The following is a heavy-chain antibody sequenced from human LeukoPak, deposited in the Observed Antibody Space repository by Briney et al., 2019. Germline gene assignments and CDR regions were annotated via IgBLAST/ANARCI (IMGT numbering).Heavy chain of an antibody. V-gene: IGHV3-21*01. D-gene: IGHD1-7*01. Sequence: GGSLRLSCVASGFNFSRYIMNWVRQAPGKGLEWVSSISDTSLYIHYADSVKGRFTISRDNAKNSEYLHMSSLRAEDTAVYYCAKGRNWNYGYYFDYWGQGTLVTVSS. CDR2: ISDTSLYI. CDR3: AKGRNWNYGYYFDY. J-gene: IGHJ4*02. CDR1: GFNFSRYI.